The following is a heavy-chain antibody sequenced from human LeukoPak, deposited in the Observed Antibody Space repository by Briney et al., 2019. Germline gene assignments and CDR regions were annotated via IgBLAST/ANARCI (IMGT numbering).Heavy chain of an antibody. CDR3: ARVQWLATEDNWFDP. J-gene: IGHJ5*02. V-gene: IGHV5-51*01. CDR2: IYPGDSDT. D-gene: IGHD6-19*01. CDR1: GYSFTSYW. Sequence: GESLKISCKGSGYSFTSYWIGWVRQMPGKGLEWMGIIYPGDSDTRYSPSFQGQVTISADKSISTAYLQWSSLKASDTAMYYCARVQWLATEDNWFDPWGQGTLVTVSS.